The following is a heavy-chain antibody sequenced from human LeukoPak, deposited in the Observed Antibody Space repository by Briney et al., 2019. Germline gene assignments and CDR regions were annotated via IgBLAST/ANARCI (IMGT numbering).Heavy chain of an antibody. V-gene: IGHV1-18*01. CDR3: ARDGGTYSGSYKRPFDI. J-gene: IGHJ3*02. D-gene: IGHD1-26*01. Sequence: GASVKVSCKASGYTFTSYGISWVRQAPGQGLEWMGWISAYNGNANYAQKLQGRVTMTTDTSTSTAYMELRSLRSDDTAVYYCARDGGTYSGSYKRPFDIWGQGTMVTVSS. CDR2: ISAYNGNA. CDR1: GYTFTSYG.